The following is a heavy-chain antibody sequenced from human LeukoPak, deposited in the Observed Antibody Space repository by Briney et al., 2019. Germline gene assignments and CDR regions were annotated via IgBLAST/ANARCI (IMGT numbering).Heavy chain of an antibody. J-gene: IGHJ3*02. CDR2: IYYSGST. Sequence: SETLSLTCAVYGGSFGGYYWSWIRQPPGKGLEWIGYIYYSGSTNYNPSLKSRVTISVDTSKNQFSLKLSSVTAADTAVYYCARYAALWFGELYPEGAFDIWGQGTMVTVSS. V-gene: IGHV4-59*08. CDR3: ARYAALWFGELYPEGAFDI. D-gene: IGHD3-10*01. CDR1: GGSFGGYY.